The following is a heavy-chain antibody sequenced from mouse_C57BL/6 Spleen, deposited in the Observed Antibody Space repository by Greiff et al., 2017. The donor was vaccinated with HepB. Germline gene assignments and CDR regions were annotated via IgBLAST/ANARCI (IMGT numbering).Heavy chain of an antibody. J-gene: IGHJ3*01. Sequence: VQLKESGPELVKPGASVKISCKASGYSFTDYNMNWVKQSNGKSLEWIGVINPNYGTTSYNQKFKGKATLTVDQSSSTAYMQLNSLTSEDSAVYYCARGGWLLEAWFAYWGQGTLVTVSA. CDR2: INPNYGTT. CDR3: ARGGWLLEAWFAY. CDR1: GYSFTDYN. V-gene: IGHV1-39*01. D-gene: IGHD2-3*01.